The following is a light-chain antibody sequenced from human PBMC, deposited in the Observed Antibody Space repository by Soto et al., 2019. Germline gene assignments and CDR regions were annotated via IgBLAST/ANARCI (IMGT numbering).Light chain of an antibody. J-gene: IGKJ1*01. CDR3: QQYNSYPWT. Sequence: DIQMTQSPSSLSASVGDRVTITFRASQGIRNDSGWYQQKPGKAPKLLIYKASTLKSGVPSRFSGSGSGTEFTLTISSLQPDDFATYYCQQYNSYPWTFGQGTKVDIK. V-gene: IGKV1-17*01. CDR1: QGIRND. CDR2: KAS.